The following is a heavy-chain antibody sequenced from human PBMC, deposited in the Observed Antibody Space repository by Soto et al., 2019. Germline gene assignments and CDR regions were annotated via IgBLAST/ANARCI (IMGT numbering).Heavy chain of an antibody. J-gene: IGHJ4*02. V-gene: IGHV1-69*01. CDR3: AGQNDVVPWDY. CDR2: IIPIFGTA. D-gene: IGHD1-1*01. Sequence: VKVSCKASGGTFSSYAISWVRQAPGQGLEWMGGIIPIFGTANYAQKFQGRVTITADESTSTAYMELSSLRSENTAVYYCAGQNDVVPWDYWGQGTLVTVSS. CDR1: GGTFSSYA.